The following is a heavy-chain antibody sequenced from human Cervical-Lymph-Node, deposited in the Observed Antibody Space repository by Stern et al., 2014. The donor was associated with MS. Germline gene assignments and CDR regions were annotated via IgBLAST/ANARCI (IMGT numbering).Heavy chain of an antibody. V-gene: IGHV4-39*01. Sequence: QVQLQESGPGLVKPSETLSLTCAVSGDSISSYTHYWAWIRQPPGKGLEWIGGVYYSGATYYKPSLKSPVTIPVDTPKNHFSLGLNSVTAADTAVYYCAKHACTGAACPFDLWGQGTLVTVSS. D-gene: IGHD2-8*02. CDR3: AKHACTGAACPFDL. CDR1: GDSISSYTHY. CDR2: VYYSGAT. J-gene: IGHJ4*02.